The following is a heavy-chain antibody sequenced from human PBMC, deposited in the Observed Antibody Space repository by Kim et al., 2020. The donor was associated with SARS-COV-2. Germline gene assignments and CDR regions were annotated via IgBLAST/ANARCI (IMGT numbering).Heavy chain of an antibody. Sequence: GGSLRLSCAASGFTFSSYSMNWVRQAPGKGLEWVSSISSSSSYIYYADSVKGRFTISRDNAKNSLYLQMNSLRAEDTAVYYCARVALIHYDILTGYDNWGQGTLVTVSS. CDR2: ISSSSSYI. CDR3: ARVALIHYDILTGYDN. D-gene: IGHD3-9*01. J-gene: IGHJ4*02. CDR1: GFTFSSYS. V-gene: IGHV3-21*01.